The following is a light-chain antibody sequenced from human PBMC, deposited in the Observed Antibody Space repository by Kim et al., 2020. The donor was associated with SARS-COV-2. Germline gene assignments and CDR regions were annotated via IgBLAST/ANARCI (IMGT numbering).Light chain of an antibody. CDR2: ETT. CDR1: TGAVTSRHY. V-gene: IGLV7-46*01. J-gene: IGLJ2*01. Sequence: GVTVTLSCGSSTGAVTSRHYPYWFQQKPGQAPRTLIYETTKKRSWTPARFSGSLVGGKAALTLSGAQPEDEADYYCLLSFTTGRPVFGGGTQLTVL. CDR3: LLSFTTGRPV.